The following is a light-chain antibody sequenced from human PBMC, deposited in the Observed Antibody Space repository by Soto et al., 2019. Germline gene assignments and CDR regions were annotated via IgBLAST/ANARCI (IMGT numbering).Light chain of an antibody. CDR2: GVS. J-gene: IGKJ5*01. V-gene: IGKV3-15*01. Sequence: VLTQSPGTLSLSPGERATLSCRASQTGSNSYLAWYQQKSGQAPRLLIYGVSTRATGIPARFSSSGSGTEFTLTISSLQSEDFAVYYCQQYNNWPPITFGQGTRLEIK. CDR1: QTGSNSY. CDR3: QQYNNWPPIT.